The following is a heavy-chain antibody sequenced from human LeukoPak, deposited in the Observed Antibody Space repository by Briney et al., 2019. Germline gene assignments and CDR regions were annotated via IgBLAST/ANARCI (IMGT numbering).Heavy chain of an antibody. Sequence: SQTLSLTCAVYGESLSGFYWTWIRQPPGKGLEWVGEIDHIGRSNYNPSLKSRVALSVDRSKNQFFLKLNSVPAADTAVYFCARRRPCSATICYGYMDVWGRGTTVIVSS. CDR2: IDHIGRS. J-gene: IGHJ6*04. D-gene: IGHD2-15*01. V-gene: IGHV4-34*01. CDR3: ARRRPCSATICYGYMDV. CDR1: GESLSGFY.